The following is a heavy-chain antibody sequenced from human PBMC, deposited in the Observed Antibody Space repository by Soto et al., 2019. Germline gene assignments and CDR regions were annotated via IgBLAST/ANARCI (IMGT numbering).Heavy chain of an antibody. Sequence: ASVKVSCKASGYTFTGYYMHWVRQAPGQGLEWMGWINPNSGGTNYAQKFQGRVTTTRDTSISTAYMELSRLRSDDTAVYYCARPVVPAALYSSSWSYYVDYGG. J-gene: IGHJ4*01. V-gene: IGHV1-2*02. D-gene: IGHD6-13*01. CDR1: GYTFTGYY. CDR2: INPNSGGT. CDR3: ARPVVPAALYSSSWSYYVDY.